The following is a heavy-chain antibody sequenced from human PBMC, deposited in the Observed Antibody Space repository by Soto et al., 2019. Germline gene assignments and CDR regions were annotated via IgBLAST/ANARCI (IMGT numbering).Heavy chain of an antibody. D-gene: IGHD3-10*01. CDR3: ARVKGIWFGELVRAFDI. CDR1: GGSFTGYD. CDR2: INHSGST. Sequence: ASETLSLPCSVYGGSFTGYDWRRIRQLSGNGLECIGEINHSGSTNYNPSLKSRVTISVDTSKNQFSRKLSSVTAADTAVYYCARVKGIWFGELVRAFDIWGQGTMVTVSS. J-gene: IGHJ3*02. V-gene: IGHV4-34*01.